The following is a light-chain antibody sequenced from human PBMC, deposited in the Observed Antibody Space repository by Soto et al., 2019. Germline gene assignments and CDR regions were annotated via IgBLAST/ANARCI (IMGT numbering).Light chain of an antibody. Sequence: DIQMTQSPSSLSASVGDRVTITCRASQSISNYLNWYQQKPGKAPKLLIYAASSLQSGVPSRFSGSGSGTDFTLTISSLPPEDFATYYCQQSYSTLTFGGGTKVEIK. J-gene: IGKJ4*01. CDR1: QSISNY. V-gene: IGKV1-39*01. CDR3: QQSYSTLT. CDR2: AAS.